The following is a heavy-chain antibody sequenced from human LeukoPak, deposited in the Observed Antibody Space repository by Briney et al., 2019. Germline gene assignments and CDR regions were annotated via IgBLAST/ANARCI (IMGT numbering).Heavy chain of an antibody. CDR2: IRNDGSNK. CDR3: AKLRSGDGDY. J-gene: IGHJ4*02. V-gene: IGHV3-30*02. D-gene: IGHD5-24*01. Sequence: SGGSLRLSCEASGFTFSTYGVHWVRQAPGKGLEWVAYIRNDGSNKYYADSVKGRFTISRDNSKNTLYLQMNSLRAEDTAVYYCAKLRSGDGDYWGQGTLVTVSS. CDR1: GFTFSTYG.